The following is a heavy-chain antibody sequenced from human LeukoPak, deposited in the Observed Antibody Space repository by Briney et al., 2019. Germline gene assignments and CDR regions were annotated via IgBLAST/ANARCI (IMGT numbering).Heavy chain of an antibody. CDR1: GFTFSSYG. Sequence: GGSLRLSCAASGFTFSSYGMHWVRQAPGKGLEWVAFIRYDGSNKYYADSVKGRFTISRDNSKNTLYLQMNSLRAEDTAVYYCAKEGVIMPYYYYYYYMDVWGKGTTATISS. D-gene: IGHD3-3*01. CDR2: IRYDGSNK. J-gene: IGHJ6*03. V-gene: IGHV3-30*02. CDR3: AKEGVIMPYYYYYYYMDV.